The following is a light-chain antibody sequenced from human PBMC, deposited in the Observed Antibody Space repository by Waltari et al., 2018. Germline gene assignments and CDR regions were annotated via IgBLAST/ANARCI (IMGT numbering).Light chain of an antibody. CDR2: RTT. CDR3: QYYDNLPMFT. V-gene: IGKV1-33*01. J-gene: IGKJ2*01. CDR1: QDIGGY. Sequence: DIQLTQSPSSLAASVGDRVTLTCRASQDIGGYLNWYQHQPGRAPKLLIHRTTILTTRVPSRFSGGASRTDYTLTITNLQPEDIATYYCQYYDNLPMFTFGPGTKVEIK.